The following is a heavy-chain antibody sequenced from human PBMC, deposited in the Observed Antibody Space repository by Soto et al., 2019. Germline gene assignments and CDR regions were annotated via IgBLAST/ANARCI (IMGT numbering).Heavy chain of an antibody. D-gene: IGHD3-9*01. CDR3: ARRRGLVGSFDY. CDR1: VYSFTTYW. CDR2: IYPGDSDT. V-gene: IGHV5-51*01. Sequence: GESLKIYCKGSVYSFTTYWLGWVRQVPGKGLEWMGIIYPGDSDTRYSPSFQGQVTISADKSISAAYLQWSSLKASDTAMYFCARRRGLVGSFDYWGRGTLVTVSS. J-gene: IGHJ4*02.